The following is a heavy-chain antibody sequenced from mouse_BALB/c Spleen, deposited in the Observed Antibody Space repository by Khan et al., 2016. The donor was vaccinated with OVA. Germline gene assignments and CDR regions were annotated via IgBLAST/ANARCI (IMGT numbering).Heavy chain of an antibody. J-gene: IGHJ4*01. V-gene: IGHV2-6-4*01. CDR3: ARAYYRYDGYYAMDN. CDR1: EFSLSRYN. Sequence: QVQLKQSGPGLVAPSQSLSITCTVSEFSLSRYNIHWVRQPPGKGLEWLGMIWGGGGTDYNSALKSRLSISKDNSKRQVFLKMNSLQTADTAMYYCARAYYRYDGYYAMDNWGQGTSVTVSS. D-gene: IGHD2-14*01. CDR2: IWGGGGT.